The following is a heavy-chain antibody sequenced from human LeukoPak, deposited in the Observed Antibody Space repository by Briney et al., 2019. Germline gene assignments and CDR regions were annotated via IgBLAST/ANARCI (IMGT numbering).Heavy chain of an antibody. V-gene: IGHV4-59*11. CDR2: IFYTGST. Sequence: LETLSLTCFVSGGSISSHYWTWIRQPPGKGLECIGDIFYTGSTTYSPSLKSRATISIETSKNQISLKLRSVTAADTAVYYCARGLGSYSFYYYYYGMDVWGQGTTVTVSS. D-gene: IGHD1-26*01. CDR3: ARGLGSYSFYYYYYGMDV. CDR1: GGSISSHY. J-gene: IGHJ6*02.